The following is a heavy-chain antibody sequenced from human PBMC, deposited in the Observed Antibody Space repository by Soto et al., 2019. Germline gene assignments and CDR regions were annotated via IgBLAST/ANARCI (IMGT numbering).Heavy chain of an antibody. D-gene: IGHD6-13*01. Sequence: ASVKVSCKAFGYMFTSYGISWVRQAPGQGLEWMGRISAYNGNTNYAQKLQGRVTMTTDTSTSTAYMELRSLRSDDTAVYYCVRSGQQLKHDYWGQGTLVTVSS. J-gene: IGHJ4*02. CDR3: VRSGQQLKHDY. CDR1: GYMFTSYG. V-gene: IGHV1-18*01. CDR2: ISAYNGNT.